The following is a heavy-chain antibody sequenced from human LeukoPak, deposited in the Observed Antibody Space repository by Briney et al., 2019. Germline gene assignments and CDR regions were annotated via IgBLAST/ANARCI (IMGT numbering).Heavy chain of an antibody. D-gene: IGHD5-24*01. V-gene: IGHV4-4*02. CDR3: VRDPRDGYAFDY. Sequence: PSGTLSLTCAVSGDSISSSNWWIWVRLPPGKGLEWIGEIYHSGSTNYHPSLKSRVTVSLDTSTNQFSLNLSSVTAADTAVYYCVRDPRDGYAFDYWGQGTLVTVSS. CDR1: GDSISSSNW. J-gene: IGHJ4*02. CDR2: IYHSGST.